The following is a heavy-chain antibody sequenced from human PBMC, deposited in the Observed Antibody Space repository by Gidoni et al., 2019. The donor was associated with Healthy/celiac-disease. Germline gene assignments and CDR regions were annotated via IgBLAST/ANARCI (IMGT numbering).Heavy chain of an antibody. CDR2: VYYSGST. V-gene: IGHV4-39*01. J-gene: IGHJ4*02. CDR3: ARRSTMVRGVKMAWDY. Sequence: QLQLQESGSGLVKPSETLSLTCTVSGGSFSSRTYYWGWLRRPPGKGLEWIGRVYYSGSTYYSTSLKSRVTKSVDTTKNQFSLKLSSVTAADTAVYYCARRSTMVRGVKMAWDYWGQGTLVTVSS. CDR1: GGSFSSRTYY. D-gene: IGHD3-10*01.